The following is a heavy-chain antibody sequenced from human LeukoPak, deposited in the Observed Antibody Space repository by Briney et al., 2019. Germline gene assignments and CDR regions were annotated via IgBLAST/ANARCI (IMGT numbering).Heavy chain of an antibody. V-gene: IGHV3-23*01. CDR2: ISGSGGST. Sequence: GGSLRLSCAASGFTFSSYGMSWVRQAPGKGLEWVSAISGSGGSTYYADSVKGRFTISRDNSKNTLYLQMNSLRAEDTAVYYCAKDRVVRGVTNLPLFDYWGQGTLVTVSS. CDR1: GFTFSSYG. J-gene: IGHJ4*02. D-gene: IGHD3-10*01. CDR3: AKDRVVRGVTNLPLFDY.